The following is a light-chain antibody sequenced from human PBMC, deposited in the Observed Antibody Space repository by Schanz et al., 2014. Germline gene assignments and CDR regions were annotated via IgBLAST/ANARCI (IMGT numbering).Light chain of an antibody. CDR3: QSYDSSLSAPV. CDR2: DVS. CDR1: SSDVGGYSY. V-gene: IGLV2-14*01. Sequence: QSALTQPASVSGSPGQSITISCTGTSSDVGGYSYVSWYQQHPGKAPKLMIYDVSHRPSGVSNRFSGSKSGTSASLAITGLQAEDEADYYCQSYDSSLSAPVFGGGTKLTVL. J-gene: IGLJ2*01.